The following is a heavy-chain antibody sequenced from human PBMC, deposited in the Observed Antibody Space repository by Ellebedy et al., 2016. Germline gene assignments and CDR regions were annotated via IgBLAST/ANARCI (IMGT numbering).Heavy chain of an antibody. CDR2: ISRDGDSA. V-gene: IGHV3-23*01. D-gene: IGHD7-27*01. Sequence: GESLKISCAASGFTFSANPMSWVRQAPGKGLEWVSGISRDGDSADYADSVKGRFTISRDNSKNTLYLQMNSLRAEDTAVYYCARDVSPWGANWFDPWGQGTLVTVSS. CDR3: ARDVSPWGANWFDP. CDR1: GFTFSANP. J-gene: IGHJ5*02.